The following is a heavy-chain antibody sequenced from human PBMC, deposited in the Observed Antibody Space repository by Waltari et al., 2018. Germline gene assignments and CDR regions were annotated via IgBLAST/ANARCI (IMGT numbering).Heavy chain of an antibody. Sequence: EVQLVESGGGLVQPGGSLRLSCAASGFTFSSYWMSWVRQAPGKGLEWVANIKQDGSEKYYVDSVKGRFTISRDNANNSLYLQMNSLRAEDTAVYYCARDSPLGCSSTSCYNYYYMDVWGKGTTVTVSS. CDR3: ARDSPLGCSSTSCYNYYYMDV. D-gene: IGHD2-2*02. CDR1: GFTFSSYW. V-gene: IGHV3-7*01. J-gene: IGHJ6*03. CDR2: IKQDGSEK.